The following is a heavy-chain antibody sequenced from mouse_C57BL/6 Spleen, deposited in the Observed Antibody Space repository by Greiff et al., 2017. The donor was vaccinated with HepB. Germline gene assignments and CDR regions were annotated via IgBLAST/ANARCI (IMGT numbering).Heavy chain of an antibody. D-gene: IGHD2-12*01. J-gene: IGHJ2*01. CDR1: GFSFNTYA. V-gene: IGHV10-1*01. Sequence: EVQLVESGGGLVQPKGSLKLSCAASGFSFNTYAMNWVRQAPGKGLEWVARIRSKSNNYATYYADSVKDRFTISRDDSESMLYLQMNNLKTEDTAMYYSVRQQDYYSVYLDYWGQGTTRTVSS. CDR3: VRQQDYYSVYLDY. CDR2: IRSKSNNYAT.